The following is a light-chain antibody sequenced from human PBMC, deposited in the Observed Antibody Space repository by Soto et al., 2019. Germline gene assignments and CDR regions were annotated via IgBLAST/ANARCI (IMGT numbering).Light chain of an antibody. V-gene: IGKV3-15*01. CDR2: GAS. J-gene: IGKJ1*01. CDR1: QSVSVN. Sequence: EVVMTQSPATLSVSPGERATLSCRASQSVSVNLAWYQHKPGQGPRLLIYGASTRATGSPARFSGSGSGTEFTLTISSLQSEDFAVYYCQQYNNWPRTFGQGTKVEIK. CDR3: QQYNNWPRT.